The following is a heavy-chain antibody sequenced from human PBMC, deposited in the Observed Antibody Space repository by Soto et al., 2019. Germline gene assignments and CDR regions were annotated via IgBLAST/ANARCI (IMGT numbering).Heavy chain of an antibody. CDR2: IIPIFGTA. V-gene: IGHV1-69*13. J-gene: IGHJ6*02. Sequence: SVKVSCKASGGTFSSYAISWVRQAPGQGLEWMGGIIPIFGTANYAQKFQGRVTITADESTSTAYMELSSLRSEDTAVYYCARDGRDTAMPSDYYGMDVWGQGTTVTV. CDR1: GGTFSSYA. D-gene: IGHD5-18*01. CDR3: ARDGRDTAMPSDYYGMDV.